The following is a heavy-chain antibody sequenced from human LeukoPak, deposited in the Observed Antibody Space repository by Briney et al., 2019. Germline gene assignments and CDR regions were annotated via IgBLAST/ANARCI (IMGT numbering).Heavy chain of an antibody. D-gene: IGHD6-6*01. CDR1: GGSISSSSYY. V-gene: IGHV4-39*01. J-gene: IGHJ1*01. CDR3: ARLFQYSSSSRYFQH. CDR2: IYYLGIT. Sequence: SETLSLNCTVSGGSISSSSYYWGWIRQAPGRGLEWIGSIYYLGITYYNPSRNSRVTISVDTSNTLFSLRVSSVAAADTAVYYCARLFQYSSSSRYFQHWGQGTVITVSS.